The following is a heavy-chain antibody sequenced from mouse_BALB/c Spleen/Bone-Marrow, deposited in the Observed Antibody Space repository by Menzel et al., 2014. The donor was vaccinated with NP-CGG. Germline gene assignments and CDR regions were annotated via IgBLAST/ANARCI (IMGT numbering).Heavy chain of an antibody. CDR3: SVLGNGGFAY. Sequence: EVKLQESGAELVRSGASVKLSCTAPGLNIKDYYMHWVKQRPEQGLEWIGWIDPGNGDTEYAPKFQAKATVTADTSSNTAYLQLNSLTSEDTAVYYCSVLGNGGFAYWGQGTLVTVSA. CDR2: IDPGNGDT. J-gene: IGHJ3*01. CDR1: GLNIKDYY. V-gene: IGHV14-4*02.